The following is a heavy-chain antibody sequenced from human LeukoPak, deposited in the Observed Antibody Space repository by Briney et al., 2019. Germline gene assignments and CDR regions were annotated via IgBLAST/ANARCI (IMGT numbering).Heavy chain of an antibody. J-gene: IGHJ6*02. CDR2: IYYSGSA. Sequence: KPSETLSLTCIVSGGSIRTGGHYWSWIRQLPGKGLEWLGYIYYSGSAHYNPSLSGRASMSLDTSKNQVSLNLSSVTAADAAVYFCARVLGFSLVRVDTGGIDVWGQGTTVTVSS. D-gene: IGHD3-10*01. CDR1: GGSIRTGGHY. CDR3: ARVLGFSLVRVDTGGIDV. V-gene: IGHV4-31*03.